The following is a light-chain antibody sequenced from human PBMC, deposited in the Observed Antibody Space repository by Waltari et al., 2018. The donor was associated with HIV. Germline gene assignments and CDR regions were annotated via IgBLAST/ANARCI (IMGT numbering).Light chain of an antibody. J-gene: IGLJ2*01. CDR1: SSNIGRNP. CDR3: AAWDDSLKGLL. Sequence: QSVLTQPPSASGTPGQRVTISCSGSSSNIGRNPVNWYQHLPGTAPKILIYNNDQWPSGVPDRFSGSKSGTSASLAISGLQSEDDADYYCAAWDDSLKGLLFGGGTKLTVL. CDR2: NND. V-gene: IGLV1-44*01.